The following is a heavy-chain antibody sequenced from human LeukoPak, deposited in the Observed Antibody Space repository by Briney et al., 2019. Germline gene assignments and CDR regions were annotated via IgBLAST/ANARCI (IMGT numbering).Heavy chain of an antibody. CDR1: GFTFSSYW. Sequence: GGSLRLSCSASGFTFSSYWMSWVRQAPGKGLEWVANIKQDGSDKYYVDSVKGRFTISKDNAKNSLYLQMNSLRAEDTAVYYCVRDFSRTRLERPFDYWGQGTLVTVSS. D-gene: IGHD1-1*01. CDR3: VRDFSRTRLERPFDY. CDR2: IKQDGSDK. J-gene: IGHJ4*02. V-gene: IGHV3-7*01.